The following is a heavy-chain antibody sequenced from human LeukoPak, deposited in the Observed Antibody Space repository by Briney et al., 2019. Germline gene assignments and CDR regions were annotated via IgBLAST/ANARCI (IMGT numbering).Heavy chain of an antibody. D-gene: IGHD2-21*02. CDR1: GFSFSSYG. CDR2: ISPNSGTK. Sequence: GGSLRLSCGTSGFSFSSYGMHWVRQAPGKGLDWLSYISPNSGTKDYADSVKGRFTISRDNAKNSLYLQMNSLRVEDTAVYYCARDRFGVVTAISDYWGQGTLVTVSS. V-gene: IGHV3-48*04. J-gene: IGHJ4*02. CDR3: ARDRFGVVTAISDY.